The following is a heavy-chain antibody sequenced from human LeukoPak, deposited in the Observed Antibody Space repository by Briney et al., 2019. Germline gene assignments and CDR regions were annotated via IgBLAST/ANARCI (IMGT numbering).Heavy chain of an antibody. CDR3: ARGNIAAAGTEYYYYGMDV. Sequence: LRLSCAASGFTFSSYAMSWIRQPPGKGLEWIGYIYYSGSTYYNPSLKSRVTISVDTSKNQFSLKLSSVTAADTAVYYCARGNIAAAGTEYYYYGMDVWGQGTTVTVSS. D-gene: IGHD6-13*01. CDR2: IYYSGST. CDR1: GFTFSSYA. J-gene: IGHJ6*02. V-gene: IGHV4-30-4*08.